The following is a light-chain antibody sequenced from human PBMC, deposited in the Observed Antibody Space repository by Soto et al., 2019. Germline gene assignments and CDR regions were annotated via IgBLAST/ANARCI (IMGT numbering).Light chain of an antibody. J-gene: IGKJ1*01. Sequence: DIQMTQSPSSLSASVGDRVTITCRASQSISSYLNWYQQKPGKAPKRLIYAAYSLQSGVQSRFSGSGSGTEFTLTISSLQPEDFATYYCIQQNSYSWTFGQGTKVDIK. V-gene: IGKV1-17*01. CDR2: AAY. CDR1: QSISSY. CDR3: IQQNSYSWT.